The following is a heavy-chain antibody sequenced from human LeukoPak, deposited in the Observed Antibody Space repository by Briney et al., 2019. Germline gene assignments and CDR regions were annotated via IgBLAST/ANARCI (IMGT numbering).Heavy chain of an antibody. Sequence: SETLSLTCAVYGGSFSGYYWSWIRQPPGKGLEWIGEINHSGSTNYNPSLKSRVTISVDTSKNQFSLNLSSVTAADTAVYFCAKGTRFDPWGQGTLVTVSS. V-gene: IGHV4-34*01. CDR1: GGSFSGYY. CDR2: INHSGST. J-gene: IGHJ5*02. D-gene: IGHD4-23*01. CDR3: AKGTRFDP.